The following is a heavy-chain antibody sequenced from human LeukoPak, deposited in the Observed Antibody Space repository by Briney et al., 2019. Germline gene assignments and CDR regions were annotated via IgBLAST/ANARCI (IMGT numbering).Heavy chain of an antibody. CDR3: ARVRSDYSSSSPPDY. CDR2: ISYDGTNK. J-gene: IGHJ4*02. CDR1: GFTFSSYP. V-gene: IGHV3-30*09. D-gene: IGHD6-6*01. Sequence: GGSLRLSCAASGFTFSSYPMHWVRQAPGKGLEWVAVISYDGTNKWYADSVQGRFAIPRDNSKNTLYLQMNSLRPEDTAIYYCARVRSDYSSSSPPDYWGQGTPVTVSS.